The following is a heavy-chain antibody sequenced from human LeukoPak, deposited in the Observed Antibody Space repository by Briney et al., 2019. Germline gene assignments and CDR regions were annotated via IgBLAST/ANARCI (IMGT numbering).Heavy chain of an antibody. CDR2: IRSKAYGGTT. CDR3: TMRYYDNSGYYPRAFDI. CDR1: EFTFGDYA. D-gene: IGHD3-22*01. V-gene: IGHV3-49*04. J-gene: IGHJ3*02. Sequence: PGRSLRLSCTASEFTFGDYAMSWVRQAPGKGLEWVGFIRSKAYGGTTEYAASVKGRFTISRDDSKGIAYLQMNSLKTEDTAVYYCTMRYYDNSGYYPRAFDIWGQGTMVTVSS.